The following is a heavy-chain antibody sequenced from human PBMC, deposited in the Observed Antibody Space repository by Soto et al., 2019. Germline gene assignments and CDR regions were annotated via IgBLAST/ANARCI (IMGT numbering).Heavy chain of an antibody. D-gene: IGHD3-10*01. CDR3: ARFFHTSCDGMDV. J-gene: IGHJ6*02. CDR1: VLRFRSLI. CDR2: IWSDGLNH. Sequence: PGGFLNLSCPTPVLRFRSLILNWIRQARGKGLEGVAIIWSDGLNHSYADSVRGRFTISRDNSKDTLYLQMNSLIAEDASGYYCARFFHTSCDGMDVWGHGTTVAVSS. V-gene: IGHV3-33*01.